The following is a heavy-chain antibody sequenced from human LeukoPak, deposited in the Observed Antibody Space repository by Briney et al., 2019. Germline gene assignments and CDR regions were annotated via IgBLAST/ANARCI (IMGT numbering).Heavy chain of an antibody. D-gene: IGHD5-24*01. V-gene: IGHV4-34*01. CDR3: ARMATIIHDY. CDR2: INHGGST. CDR1: GGSFNGYY. Sequence: PSETLTLTCAAYGGSFNGYYGSWIRQPPGKGLEWIGEINHGGSTNYNPSLKSRVTISVDTSKNQFSLQLSTVNAADTAVYYCARMATIIHDYWGEGTLVTVSS. J-gene: IGHJ4*02.